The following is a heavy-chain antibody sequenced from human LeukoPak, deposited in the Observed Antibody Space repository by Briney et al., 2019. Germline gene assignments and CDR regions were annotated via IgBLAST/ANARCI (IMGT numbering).Heavy chain of an antibody. CDR1: GFTFSSYS. J-gene: IGHJ6*04. CDR3: ARPDCSSTSCYTLSV. CDR2: ISGSSVYI. V-gene: IGHV3-21*01. Sequence: GGSLRLSCAASGFTFSSYSMNWVRQAPGKGLEWVSSISGSSVYIYYADSVKGRFTISRDNAKNSLYLQMNSLRAEDTAVYYCARPDCSSTSCYTLSVWGKGTTVTVSS. D-gene: IGHD2-2*02.